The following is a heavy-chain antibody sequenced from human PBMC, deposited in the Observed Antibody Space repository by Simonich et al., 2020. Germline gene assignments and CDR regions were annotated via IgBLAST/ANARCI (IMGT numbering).Heavy chain of an antibody. J-gene: IGHJ3*02. V-gene: IGHV1-2*02. CDR3: ARVSGGTAMVTSTFDI. CDR2: IKPNSGGT. CDR1: GYTFPGYY. D-gene: IGHD5-18*01. Sequence: QVQLVQSGAEVKKPGASVKVSCKASGYTFPGYYMHWVRQAPGKGLEGMGWIKPNSGGTNYEKKFQGRVTMTRDTSISTAYMELSRLRSDDTAVYYCARVSGGTAMVTSTFDIWGQGTMVTVSS.